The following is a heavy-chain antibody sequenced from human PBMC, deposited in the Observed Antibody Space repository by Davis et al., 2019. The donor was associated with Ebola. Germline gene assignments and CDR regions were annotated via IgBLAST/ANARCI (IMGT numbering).Heavy chain of an antibody. CDR2: ISGSGSNT. D-gene: IGHD6-13*01. Sequence: GSLRLSCAASPFTFSSFAMSWVRQAPGKGLEWVSAISGSGSNTSYADSVKGRFTMSRDNSNNALYLQMNSLRAEDTAVYYCAKGGAVSSQSSGRGYFDSWGQGTLATVSS. CDR3: AKGGAVSSQSSGRGYFDS. CDR1: PFTFSSFA. J-gene: IGHJ4*02. V-gene: IGHV3-23*01.